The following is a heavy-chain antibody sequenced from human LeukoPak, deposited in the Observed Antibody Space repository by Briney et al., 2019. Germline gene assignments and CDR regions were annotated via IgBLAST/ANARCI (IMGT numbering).Heavy chain of an antibody. J-gene: IGHJ4*02. Sequence: TGGSLRLSCAASGFSFSNSWMHWVRQAPGKGLEYVSAISSNGGSTYYANSVKGRFTISRDNSKNTLYLQMGSLRAEDMAVYYCARGFKFGDYVWGSYRYTVATYFDYWGQGTLVTVSS. V-gene: IGHV3-64*01. CDR1: GFSFSNSW. CDR3: ARGFKFGDYVWGSYRYTVATYFDY. D-gene: IGHD3-16*02. CDR2: ISSNGGST.